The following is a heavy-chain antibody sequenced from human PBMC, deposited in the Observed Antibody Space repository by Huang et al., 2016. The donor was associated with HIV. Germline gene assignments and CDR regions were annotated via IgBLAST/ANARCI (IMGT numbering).Heavy chain of an antibody. CDR2: IYYRGST. Sequence: QLQLQESGPGLVKPSETLSLTCSVSGGSISSSSYYWGWIRQPPGKGLEWIGGIYYRGSTCYNPSLKSRVTISVDTSKNQFSLRLSSVTAADTSVYYCARHMDCSSSSCLAGGHERGPFDMWGQGTMVTVSS. V-gene: IGHV4-39*01. CDR3: ARHMDCSSSSCLAGGHERGPFDM. J-gene: IGHJ3*02. D-gene: IGHD2-2*01. CDR1: GGSISSSSYY.